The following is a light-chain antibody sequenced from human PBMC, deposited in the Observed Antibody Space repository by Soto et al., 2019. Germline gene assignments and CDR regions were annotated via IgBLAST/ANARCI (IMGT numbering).Light chain of an antibody. CDR1: QSVSSNY. CDR3: QQYDTSHRT. V-gene: IGKV3-20*01. J-gene: IGKJ1*01. CDR2: GAS. Sequence: EIVLTQSPGTLSLSPGERATLSCRASQSVSSNYLAWYQQKRGQAPRLLIYGASSRATGIPTRFSGSGSGTDFNLTISRLEPEDFAVYYCQQYDTSHRTFGQGTEVEI.